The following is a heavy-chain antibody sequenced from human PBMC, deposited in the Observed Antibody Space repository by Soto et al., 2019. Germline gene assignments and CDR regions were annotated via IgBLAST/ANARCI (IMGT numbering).Heavy chain of an antibody. CDR2: INPNSGGT. D-gene: IGHD6-19*01. CDR1: GYTFTDYY. V-gene: IGHV1-2*02. Sequence: ASVKVSCKASGYTFTDYYMHWVRQASGQGLEWMGWINPNSGGTNYAQKFQGRVTMTRDTSISTAYMELNRLRSDDTAVYYCARDQSPSSGWPGMDVWGQGTTLTVSS. J-gene: IGHJ6*02. CDR3: ARDQSPSSGWPGMDV.